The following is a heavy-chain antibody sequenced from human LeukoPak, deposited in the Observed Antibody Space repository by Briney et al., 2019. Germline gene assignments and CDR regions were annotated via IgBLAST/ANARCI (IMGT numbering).Heavy chain of an antibody. CDR1: GFTFSSYS. V-gene: IGHV3-48*01. D-gene: IGHD2-8*01. J-gene: IGHJ1*01. CDR2: ISSSSSTI. Sequence: PGGSLRLSCAASGFTFSSYSMNWVRQAPGKGLEWVSYISSSSSTIYHADSVKGRFTISRDNAKNSLYLQMNSLRAEDTAVYYCARDPRGEYCTNGVCSKTTPQIFQHWGQGTLVTVSS. CDR3: ARDPRGEYCTNGVCSKTTPQIFQH.